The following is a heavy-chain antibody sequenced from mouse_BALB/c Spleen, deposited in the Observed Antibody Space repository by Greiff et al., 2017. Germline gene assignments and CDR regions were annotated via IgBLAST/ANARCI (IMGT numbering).Heavy chain of an antibody. V-gene: IGHV3-8*02. J-gene: IGHJ4*01. CDR1: GDSFTSCY. CDR3: SRSYGNYGGGMDY. CDR2: ISYSGST. D-gene: IGHD2-10*02. Sequence: DVQLQESGPSLVKPSQTLSITCSVTGDSFTSCYWNWVRKFPGNKLEYMGYISYSGSTYYNPSLKSRISITRDTSKNQYYLQLNSVTTEDTATYYCSRSYGNYGGGMDYWGQGTSVTVSS.